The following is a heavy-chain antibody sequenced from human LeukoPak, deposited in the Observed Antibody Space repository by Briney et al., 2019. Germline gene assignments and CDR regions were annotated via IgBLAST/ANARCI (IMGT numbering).Heavy chain of an antibody. D-gene: IGHD6-19*01. Sequence: PGGSLRLSCAASEFTFSSHGMHWVRQAPGKGLEWVAVIWYDRSNKFYADSVRGRFTISRDNSKNRLYVQMNSLRAEDTAVYYCARGRGSGWYDAFDIWGQGTMVTVSS. V-gene: IGHV3-33*01. CDR2: IWYDRSNK. CDR1: EFTFSSHG. J-gene: IGHJ3*02. CDR3: ARGRGSGWYDAFDI.